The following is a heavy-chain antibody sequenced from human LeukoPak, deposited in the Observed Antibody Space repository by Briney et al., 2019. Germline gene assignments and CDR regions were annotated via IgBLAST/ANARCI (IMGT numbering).Heavy chain of an antibody. CDR3: ARHSVRRTYYFDN. J-gene: IGHJ4*02. Sequence: GESLKISCKGSGYSFTSYWIGWVRQMPGKGLEWMGIIYPGDSDTRYSPSFQGQVTISADKSISTACLQWNSLKASDTATYYCARHSVRRTYYFDNWGQGTLVTVSS. CDR2: IYPGDSDT. D-gene: IGHD3-10*02. V-gene: IGHV5-51*01. CDR1: GYSFTSYW.